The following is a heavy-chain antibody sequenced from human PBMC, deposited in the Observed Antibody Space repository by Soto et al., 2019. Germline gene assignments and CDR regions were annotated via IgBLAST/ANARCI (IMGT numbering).Heavy chain of an antibody. D-gene: IGHD3-16*01. CDR1: GFTFSSYG. CDR3: ARNPRNYGTIYYYYYGMDV. Sequence: GGSLRLSCAASGFTFSSYGMHWVRQAPGKGLEWVAVIWYDGSNKYYADSVKGRFTISRDNSKNTLYLQMNSLRAEDTAVYYCARNPRNYGTIYYYYYGMDVWRQGTRVTVSS. CDR2: IWYDGSNK. J-gene: IGHJ6*02. V-gene: IGHV3-33*01.